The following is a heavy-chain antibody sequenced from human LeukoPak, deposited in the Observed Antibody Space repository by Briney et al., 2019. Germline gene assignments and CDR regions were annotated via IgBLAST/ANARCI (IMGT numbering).Heavy chain of an antibody. CDR2: ISGSGGST. CDR3: AKDSPTYYYDSSGYLFDY. J-gene: IGHJ4*02. V-gene: IGHV3-23*01. Sequence: GGSLRLPCAASGFTFSSYAMSWVRQAPGKGLEWVSAISGSGGSTYYADSVKGRFTISRDNSKNTLYLQMNSLRAEDTAVYYCAKDSPTYYYDSSGYLFDYWGQGTLVTVSS. D-gene: IGHD3-22*01. CDR1: GFTFSSYA.